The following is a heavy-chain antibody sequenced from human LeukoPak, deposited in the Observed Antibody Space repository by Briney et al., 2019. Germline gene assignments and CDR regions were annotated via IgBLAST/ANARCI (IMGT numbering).Heavy chain of an antibody. CDR2: IWYDGSNK. Sequence: GGSLRLSCAASGSTFSKYAIHWVRQAPGKGLEWVAVIWYDGSNKYYADSVKGRFTISRDNSKNTLYLQMNSLRAEDTAVYYCAREGAAADSYYFDYWGQGTLVTVSS. D-gene: IGHD6-13*01. CDR1: GSTFSKYA. V-gene: IGHV3-33*01. J-gene: IGHJ4*02. CDR3: AREGAAADSYYFDY.